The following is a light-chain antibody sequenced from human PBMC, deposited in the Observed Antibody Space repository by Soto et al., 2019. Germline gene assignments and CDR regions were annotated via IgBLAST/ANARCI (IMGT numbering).Light chain of an antibody. CDR3: QQYDNWPLT. CDR2: GAS. Sequence: IVMTQSPGTLSVSPGERATLSCRASQNIGNKVGWYQQKPGQAPRLLIYGASTRATGIPVRFSGSGSGTEFTLTITSLQSEDSALYYCQQYDNWPLTFGGGTKVDIK. J-gene: IGKJ4*01. V-gene: IGKV3-15*01. CDR1: QNIGNK.